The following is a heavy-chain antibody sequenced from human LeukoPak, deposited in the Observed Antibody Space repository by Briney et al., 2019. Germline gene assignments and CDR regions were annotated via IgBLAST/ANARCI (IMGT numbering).Heavy chain of an antibody. CDR3: ARDLTFFFRFDY. D-gene: IGHD1-14*01. CDR1: GFTFSSYE. J-gene: IGHJ4*02. CDR2: ISSSGSGSTI. V-gene: IGHV3-48*03. Sequence: TGGSLRLSCAASGFTFSSYEMNWVRQAPGKGLEWVSYISSSGSGSTIYYADSVRGRFTISRDNAKNSLYLQMNSLRAEDTAVYYCARDLTFFFRFDYWGQGALVTASS.